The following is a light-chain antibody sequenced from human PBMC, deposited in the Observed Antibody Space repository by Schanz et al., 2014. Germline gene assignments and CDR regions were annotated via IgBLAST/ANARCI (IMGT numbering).Light chain of an antibody. Sequence: DIQMTQSPSTLSASIGDRVTITCRASQSVSSWLAWYQQKPGTAPKVLMYEVSSLESGVPSRFSGSGSGTEFTLTISSLQPDDFATYYCQQGYSSPYTFGQGTKLEIK. V-gene: IGKV1-5*01. CDR3: QQGYSSPYT. CDR2: EVS. CDR1: QSVSSW. J-gene: IGKJ2*01.